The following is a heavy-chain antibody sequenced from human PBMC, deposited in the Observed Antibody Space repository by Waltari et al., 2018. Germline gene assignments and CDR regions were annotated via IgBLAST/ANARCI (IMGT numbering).Heavy chain of an antibody. CDR1: GGSFSGYY. V-gene: IGHV4-34*01. J-gene: IGHJ6*02. CDR3: ARAPYYYGSGSSTYYYYGMDV. CDR2: INHSGST. D-gene: IGHD3-10*01. Sequence: QVQLQQWGAGLLKPSETLSLTCAVYGGSFSGYYWSWIRQPPGKGLEWIGEINHSGSTNYNPSLKSRVTISVDTSKNQFSLKLSSVTAADTAVYYCARAPYYYGSGSSTYYYYGMDVWGQGTTVTVSS.